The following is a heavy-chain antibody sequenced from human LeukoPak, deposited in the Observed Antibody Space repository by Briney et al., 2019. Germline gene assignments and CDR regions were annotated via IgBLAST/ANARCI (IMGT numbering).Heavy chain of an antibody. J-gene: IGHJ6*02. D-gene: IGHD2-2*01. CDR2: ISYDGSNK. V-gene: IGHV3-30*18. Sequence: GGSLRLSWPASGFTFSSYGMHWVGRAPGKGLEGGPVISYDGSNKYYADSVKGRFTISRDNSKNTLYLQMNSLRAEDTAVYYCAKGYQRFDYYYYYGMDVWGQGTTVTVSS. CDR3: AKGYQRFDYYYYYGMDV. CDR1: GFTFSSYG.